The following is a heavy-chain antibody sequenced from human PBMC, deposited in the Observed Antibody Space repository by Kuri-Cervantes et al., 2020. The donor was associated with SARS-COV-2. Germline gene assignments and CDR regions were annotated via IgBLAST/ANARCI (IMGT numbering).Heavy chain of an antibody. V-gene: IGHV4-59*01. CDR2: INHSGST. CDR3: ARDDFYYYAMDV. J-gene: IGHJ6*02. CDR1: GGSISSYY. Sequence: GSLRLSCTVSGGSISSYYWSWIRQPPGKGLEWIGEINHSGSTNYNPSLKSRVTISVDTSKNQFSLKLSSVTAADTAVYYCARDDFYYYAMDVWGQGTTVTVSS.